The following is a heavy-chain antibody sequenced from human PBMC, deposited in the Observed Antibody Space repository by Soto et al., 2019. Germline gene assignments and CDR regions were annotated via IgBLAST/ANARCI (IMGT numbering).Heavy chain of an antibody. Sequence: PPGTLSLTCTVSGCSILGGDYYWTWIRQSPGKGLEWIGYIYSRGDTSYNPSVESRVTISRDTSKNQFSLNLRSVTDADTDVYYSASDRVSDYDSARGCEHYWGQGTLV. CDR3: ASDRVSDYDSARGCEHY. V-gene: IGHV4-30-4*01. J-gene: IGHJ4*02. CDR2: IYSRGDT. D-gene: IGHD3-22*01. CDR1: GCSILGGDYY.